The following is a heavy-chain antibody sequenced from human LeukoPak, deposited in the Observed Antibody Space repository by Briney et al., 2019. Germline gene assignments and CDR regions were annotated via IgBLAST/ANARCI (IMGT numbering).Heavy chain of an antibody. D-gene: IGHD3-3*01. J-gene: IGHJ5*02. CDR3: ARDREYYDFWSGTTGLNWFDP. CDR1: GGSISSYY. V-gene: IGHV4-4*07. Sequence: SETLSLTCTVSGGSISSYYRSWIRQPAGKGLKWIGRIYTSGSTNYNPSLKSRVTMPVDTSKNQFSLKLSSVTAADTAVYYCARDREYYDFWSGTTGLNWFDPWGQGTLVTVSS. CDR2: IYTSGST.